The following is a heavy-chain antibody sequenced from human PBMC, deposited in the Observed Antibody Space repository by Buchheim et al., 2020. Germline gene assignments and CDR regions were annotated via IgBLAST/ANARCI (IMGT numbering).Heavy chain of an antibody. CDR3: ARDVAPVVINYYGMDV. V-gene: IGHV3-30*04. J-gene: IGHJ6*02. CDR2: ISYDGSNK. D-gene: IGHD3-22*01. CDR1: GFTFSSYA. Sequence: QVQLVESGGGVVQPGRSLRLSCAASGFTFSSYALHWVRQAPGKGLEWVAVISYDGSNKYYADSVKGRFTISRDISKNKLYLHMHSLRAEDTAVYYCARDVAPVVINYYGMDVWGQGTT.